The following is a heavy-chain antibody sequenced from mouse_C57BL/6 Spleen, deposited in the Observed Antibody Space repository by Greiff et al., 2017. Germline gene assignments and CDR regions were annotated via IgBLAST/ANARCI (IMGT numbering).Heavy chain of an antibody. CDR3: ARGGYDYDRGDFDY. D-gene: IGHD2-4*01. V-gene: IGHV5-17*01. J-gene: IGHJ2*01. CDR2: ISSGSSTI. Sequence: EVKVVESGGGLVKPGGSLKLSCAASGFTFSDYGMHWVRQAPEKGLEWVAYISSGSSTIYYADTVKGRFTISRDNAKNTLFLQMTSLRSEDTAMYYCARGGYDYDRGDFDYWGQGTTLTVSS. CDR1: GFTFSDYG.